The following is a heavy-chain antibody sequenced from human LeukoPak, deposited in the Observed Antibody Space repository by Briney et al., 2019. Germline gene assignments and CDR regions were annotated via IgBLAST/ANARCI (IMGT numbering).Heavy chain of an antibody. CDR1: GDSFSSHY. CDR3: ARDLVTVTKGFDI. Sequence: PSETLSLTCTVSGDSFSSHYWTWIRQPPGKGLEWIGYISYIGSTNYNPSLKSRITISIDTSKNQFSLKLTSVTAADTAVYYCARDLVTVTKGFDIWGQGTMVSVSS. J-gene: IGHJ3*02. CDR2: ISYIGST. D-gene: IGHD4-17*01. V-gene: IGHV4-59*11.